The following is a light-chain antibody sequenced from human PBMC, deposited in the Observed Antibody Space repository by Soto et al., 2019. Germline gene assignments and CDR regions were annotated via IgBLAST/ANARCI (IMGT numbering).Light chain of an antibody. Sequence: QAVVTQPPSVSGAPGQRVTISCTGSSSNIGARYDVHWYQQLPGTAPKLLIYGNNNRPSGVPDRFSGSKSGTSASLAITGLQAEDEADYFCQSFDSRLSGVVFGGGTKLTVL. CDR1: SSNIGARYD. CDR3: QSFDSRLSGVV. J-gene: IGLJ2*01. CDR2: GNN. V-gene: IGLV1-40*01.